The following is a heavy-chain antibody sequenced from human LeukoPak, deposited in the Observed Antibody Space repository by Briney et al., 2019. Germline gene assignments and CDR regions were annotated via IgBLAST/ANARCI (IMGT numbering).Heavy chain of an antibody. D-gene: IGHD4-11*01. V-gene: IGHV4-4*07. CDR1: GGSISSYY. CDR2: FYISGST. Sequence: SETLSLTCTVSGGSISSYYWSWIRQPAGKGLEWIGRFYISGSTNYNPSLKSRVTMSVDTSKNQFSLMLNSVTAADTAVYYCARDFLLQSEGLFDYWGQGTLVTVSS. CDR3: ARDFLLQSEGLFDY. J-gene: IGHJ4*02.